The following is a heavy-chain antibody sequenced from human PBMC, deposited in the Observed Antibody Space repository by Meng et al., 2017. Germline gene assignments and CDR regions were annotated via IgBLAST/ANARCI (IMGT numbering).Heavy chain of an antibody. CDR1: GGTFSSYT. CDR3: ARDRAGRGKVGATLRFDP. Sequence: SVKVSCKASGGTFSSYTISWVRQAPGQGLEWMGRIIPILGIANYAQKFQGRVTITADKSTSTAYMELSSLRSEDTAVYYCARDRAGRGKVGATLRFDPWGQGTLVTVSS. CDR2: IIPILGIA. V-gene: IGHV1-69*04. D-gene: IGHD1-26*01. J-gene: IGHJ5*02.